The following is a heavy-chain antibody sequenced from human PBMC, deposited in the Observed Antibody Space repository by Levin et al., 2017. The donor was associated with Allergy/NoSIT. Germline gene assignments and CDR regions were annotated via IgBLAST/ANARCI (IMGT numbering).Heavy chain of an antibody. V-gene: IGHV1-24*01. CDR1: GYTLTELS. CDR3: ATVPLRYGSGYYWNYFDY. J-gene: IGHJ4*02. CDR2: FDPEDGET. Sequence: GESLKISCKVSGYTLTELSMHWVRQAPGKGLEWMGGFDPEDGETIYAQKFQGRVTMTEDTSTDTAYMELSSLRSEDTAVYYCATVPLRYGSGYYWNYFDYWGQGTLVTVSS. D-gene: IGHD3-22*01.